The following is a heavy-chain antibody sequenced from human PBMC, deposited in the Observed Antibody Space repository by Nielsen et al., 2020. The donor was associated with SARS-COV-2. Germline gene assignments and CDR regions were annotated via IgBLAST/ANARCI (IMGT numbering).Heavy chain of an antibody. D-gene: IGHD4-11*01. J-gene: IGHJ4*02. V-gene: IGHV3-33*03. CDR1: GFTFSSYA. Sequence: GESLKISCAASGFTFSSYAMSWVRQAPGKGLEWVAVIWYDGSNKYYADSVKGRFTISRDNAKNTLYLQMNSLRAEDTAVYYCAKDYSSNSYYFDYWGQGTLVTVSS. CDR3: AKDYSSNSYYFDY. CDR2: IWYDGSNK.